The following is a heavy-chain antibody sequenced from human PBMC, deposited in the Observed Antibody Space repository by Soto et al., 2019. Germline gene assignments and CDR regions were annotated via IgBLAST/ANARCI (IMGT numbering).Heavy chain of an antibody. J-gene: IGHJ4*02. CDR2: ISSSGTYI. CDR3: AKVLSKNYYYPFDF. V-gene: IGHV3-21*06. Sequence: GSLRLSCAASGFTFGSHTMNWVRQAPGKGLEWVSSISSSGTYIYYADSLKGRFTISRDNAKNLLFLQMNSLRAEDTALYYCAKVLSKNYYYPFDFWGQGTQVTVSS. D-gene: IGHD3-10*01. CDR1: GFTFGSHT.